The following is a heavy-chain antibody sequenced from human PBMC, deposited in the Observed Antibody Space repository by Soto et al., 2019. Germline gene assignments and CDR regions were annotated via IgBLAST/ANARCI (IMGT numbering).Heavy chain of an antibody. V-gene: IGHV3-23*01. Sequence: GGSLRLSCAASGFTFSSYAMSWVRQAPGKGLEWVSAISGGGGSTYYADSVKGRLTISRDNSKNTLYLQMNSLRAEDTAVYYCASRYDFWSGYGYYMDVWGKGTTVTVSS. CDR2: ISGGGGST. CDR1: GFTFSSYA. D-gene: IGHD3-3*01. J-gene: IGHJ6*03. CDR3: ASRYDFWSGYGYYMDV.